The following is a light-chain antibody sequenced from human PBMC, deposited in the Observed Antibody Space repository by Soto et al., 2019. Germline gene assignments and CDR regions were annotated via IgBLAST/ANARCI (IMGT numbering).Light chain of an antibody. CDR3: GSYAGTKNFVV. J-gene: IGLJ2*01. V-gene: IGLV2-8*01. CDR1: SSDIGVYDY. Sequence: QSALTQPPSASGSPGQSVTITCTGTSSDIGVYDYVSWYQRHPGKAPKLVIYDVTKRPSGVPDRFSGSKSGNTAALTVSGLQAEDEADSFCGSYAGTKNFVVFGVGTQVTVL. CDR2: DVT.